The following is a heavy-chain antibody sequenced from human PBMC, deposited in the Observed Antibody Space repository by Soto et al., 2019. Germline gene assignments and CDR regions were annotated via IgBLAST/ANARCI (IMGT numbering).Heavy chain of an antibody. Sequence: QVQLVQSGAEEKKPGASLKVSCKASGYTFTSYAMHWVRQAPGKRLEWMGWINAGNGNTKYSQKFQGRVTITRDTSARTAYMELRSLRSEDTAVYYCARVGGWYVPDYWGQGTLVTVSS. CDR2: INAGNGNT. CDR1: GYTFTSYA. J-gene: IGHJ4*02. V-gene: IGHV1-3*05. D-gene: IGHD6-19*01. CDR3: ARVGGWYVPDY.